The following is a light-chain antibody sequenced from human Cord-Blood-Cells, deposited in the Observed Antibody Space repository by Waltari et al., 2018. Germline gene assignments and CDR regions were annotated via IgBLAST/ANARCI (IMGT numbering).Light chain of an antibody. V-gene: IGKV1-5*01. Sequence: DIQITQSPSTLYASVGDRVTITCRASQSISSWLAWYQQKPGKAPNLLIYDASSLESGVPSRFSGSGSGTEFTLTISSLQPDDFATYYCQQYNSYSRTFGQGTKVEIK. CDR3: QQYNSYSRT. CDR1: QSISSW. CDR2: DAS. J-gene: IGKJ1*01.